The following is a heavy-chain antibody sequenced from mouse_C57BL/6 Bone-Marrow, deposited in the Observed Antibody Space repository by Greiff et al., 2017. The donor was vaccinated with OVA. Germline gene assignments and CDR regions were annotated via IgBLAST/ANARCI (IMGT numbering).Heavy chain of an antibody. Sequence: QVQLKQSGAELVRPGTSVKMSCKASGYTFTNYWIGWAKQRPGHGLEWIGDIYPGGGYTNYNEKFKGKATLTADKSSSTAYMQFSSLTSEDSAIYYCARDYYGSSWGFAYWGQGTLVTVSA. CDR3: ARDYYGSSWGFAY. V-gene: IGHV1-63*01. D-gene: IGHD1-1*01. CDR1: GYTFTNYW. J-gene: IGHJ3*01. CDR2: IYPGGGYT.